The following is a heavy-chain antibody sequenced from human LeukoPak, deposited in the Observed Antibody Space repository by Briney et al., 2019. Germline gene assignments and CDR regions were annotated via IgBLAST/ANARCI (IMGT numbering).Heavy chain of an antibody. D-gene: IGHD2-2*01. J-gene: IGHJ4*02. CDR2: IQSKTYSEGT. Sequence: GGSLRLSCTPSGLSFGDYGMSWVRQAPGKGLEWVSFIQSKTYSEGTMYAASVRGRFTISRDDSRSTAYLQMNSLKTEDTAVYYCTASDHLYCSSSSCHFDYWGQGTLVTVS. CDR3: TASDHLYCSSSSCHFDY. V-gene: IGHV3-49*04. CDR1: GLSFGDYG.